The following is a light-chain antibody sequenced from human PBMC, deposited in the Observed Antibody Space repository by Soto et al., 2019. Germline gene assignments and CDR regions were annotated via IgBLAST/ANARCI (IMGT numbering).Light chain of an antibody. CDR3: SSYTSTTTRV. CDR1: SSDVGGYNY. CDR2: EVS. J-gene: IGLJ1*01. V-gene: IGLV2-14*03. Sequence: QSALTQPASVSGSPGPSITISCTGTSSDVGGYNYVSWYQQHPGKGPKLMIYEVSNRPSGVSNRFSGSKSGNTATLTISGLQAEDEADYYCSSYTSTTTRVFGTGTKVTVL.